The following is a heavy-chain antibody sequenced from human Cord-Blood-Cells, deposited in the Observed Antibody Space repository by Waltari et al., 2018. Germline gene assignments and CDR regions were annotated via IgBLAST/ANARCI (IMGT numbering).Heavy chain of an antibody. D-gene: IGHD3-3*01. J-gene: IGHJ3*02. Sequence: QVQLVQSGAEVKKPGASVKVSCKASGYTFTGYYMHWVRQALGQGLEWMGWINPNSGGTNYAKKFQGRVTMTRDTSISTAYMELSRLRSDDTAVYYCARDSSYDFWSGDAFDIWGQGTMVTVSS. CDR2: INPNSGGT. CDR3: ARDSSYDFWSGDAFDI. V-gene: IGHV1-2*02. CDR1: GYTFTGYY.